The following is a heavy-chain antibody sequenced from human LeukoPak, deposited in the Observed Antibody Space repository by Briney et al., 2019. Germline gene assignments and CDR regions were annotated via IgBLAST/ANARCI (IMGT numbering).Heavy chain of an antibody. CDR1: GYTFSDNY. CDR3: ARGPAPRYDYVWGTYRSVGRINY. CDR2: INPHSGGT. D-gene: IGHD3-16*02. Sequence: ASVKVSCKASGYTFSDNYIHWVRQAPGQGLEWMGWINPHSGGTNYGENFQGRVTLTRDTSISTAYMELSSLRSEDTAVYYCARGPAPRYDYVWGTYRSVGRINYWGQGTLVTVSS. V-gene: IGHV1-2*02. J-gene: IGHJ4*02.